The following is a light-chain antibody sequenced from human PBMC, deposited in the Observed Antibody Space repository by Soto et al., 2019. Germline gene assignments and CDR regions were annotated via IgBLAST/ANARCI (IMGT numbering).Light chain of an antibody. Sequence: QSVLTQPASVSGSPGQSITISCTGTRGDVGAYNLVSWYQQHPGKAPKLMIYAVTNRRSGISNRFSGSKSGNTASLTISGVQAEDEADYYCNSYTTSSTLVFGTGTKVTVL. CDR3: NSYTTSSTLV. V-gene: IGLV2-14*02. J-gene: IGLJ1*01. CDR2: AVT. CDR1: RGDVGAYNL.